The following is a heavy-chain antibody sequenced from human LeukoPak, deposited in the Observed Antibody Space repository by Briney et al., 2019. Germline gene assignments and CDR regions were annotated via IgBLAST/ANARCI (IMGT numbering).Heavy chain of an antibody. Sequence: GSLRLSCAASGFTFSSYAMSWVRQPPGKGLEWIGEIYHSGSTNYNPSLKSRVTISVDKSKNQFSLKLSSVTAADTAVYYCAREVRGFDPWGQGTLVTVSS. CDR1: GFTFSSYAM. CDR3: AREVRGFDP. CDR2: IYHSGST. V-gene: IGHV4-4*02. J-gene: IGHJ5*02.